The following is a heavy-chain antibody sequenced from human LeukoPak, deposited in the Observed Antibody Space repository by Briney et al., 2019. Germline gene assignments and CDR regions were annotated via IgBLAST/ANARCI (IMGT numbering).Heavy chain of an antibody. CDR2: ISDSGSKT. CDR3: AKDWSCDY. Sequence: GGSLRLSCAASGFTFSSYAMTWARQAPGEGLEWVSAISDSGSKTHYADSVKGRFTISRDNSKNTVYLQMNSLRAEDTALYYCAKDWSCDYWGQGTLVTVSS. D-gene: IGHD1-26*01. V-gene: IGHV3-23*01. J-gene: IGHJ4*02. CDR1: GFTFSSYA.